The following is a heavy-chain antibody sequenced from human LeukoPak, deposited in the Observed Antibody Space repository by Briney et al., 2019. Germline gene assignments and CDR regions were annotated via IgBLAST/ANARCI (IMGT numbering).Heavy chain of an antibody. D-gene: IGHD3-10*01. Sequence: GGSLRLSCAGSGFSFRNYAMSWVRQAPGKGLEWVSTISDGGGSTYYADSVKGRFTISRDNSKDTLYLHMSSLRAEDTAIHYCAKVPYSDYGSGRPPFMDVWGQGTTVAVSS. CDR1: GFSFRNYA. J-gene: IGHJ6*02. V-gene: IGHV3-23*01. CDR3: AKVPYSDYGSGRPPFMDV. CDR2: ISDGGGST.